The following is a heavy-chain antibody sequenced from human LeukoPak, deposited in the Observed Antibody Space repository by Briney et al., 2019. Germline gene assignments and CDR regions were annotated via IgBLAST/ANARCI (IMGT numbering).Heavy chain of an antibody. CDR2: ISGSGVGT. V-gene: IGHV3-23*01. J-gene: IGHJ4*02. Sequence: PGGSLRLTCAASGFTFSSYAMSWVRQAPGEGLEWVSTISGSGVGTYYADSVRGRFTISRDNSKNTLYLQMNSLRAEDTAVYYCAKAVGFDWYWHYWGQGTLVTVSS. D-gene: IGHD3-9*01. CDR1: GFTFSSYA. CDR3: AKAVGFDWYWHY.